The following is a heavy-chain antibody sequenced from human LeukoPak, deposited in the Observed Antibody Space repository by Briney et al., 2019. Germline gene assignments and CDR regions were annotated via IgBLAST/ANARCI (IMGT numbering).Heavy chain of an antibody. Sequence: GRSLRLSCAASGFTFSSYAMHWVRQAPGKGLEWVAVISYDGSNKYYADSVKGRFTISRDSSKNTLYLQMNSLRAEDTAVYYCARVADGYTTYYFDYWGQGTLVTVSS. CDR1: GFTFSSYA. V-gene: IGHV3-30-3*01. CDR2: ISYDGSNK. CDR3: ARVADGYTTYYFDY. J-gene: IGHJ4*02. D-gene: IGHD5-24*01.